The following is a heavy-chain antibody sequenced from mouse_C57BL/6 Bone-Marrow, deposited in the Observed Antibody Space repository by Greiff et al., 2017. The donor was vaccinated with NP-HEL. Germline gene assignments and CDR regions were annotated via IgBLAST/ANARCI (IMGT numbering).Heavy chain of an antibody. CDR1: GYTFTNYC. CDR3: AREGYDY. V-gene: IGHV1-63*01. D-gene: IGHD2-2*01. Sequence: QVQLQQSVAELVRPGTSVKMSCKASGYTFTNYCIGWAKQRPGHGLEWIGDIYPGGGYTNYNEKFKGKATLTADKSSSTAYMQFSSLTSEDSAIYYCAREGYDYWGQGTTLTVSS. CDR2: IYPGGGYT. J-gene: IGHJ2*01.